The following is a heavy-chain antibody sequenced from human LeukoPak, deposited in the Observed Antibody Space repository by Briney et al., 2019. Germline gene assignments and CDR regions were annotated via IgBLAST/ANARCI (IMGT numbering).Heavy chain of an antibody. CDR3: ARLVPGDYYDSSGFGY. CDR1: GGAISSSSYY. V-gene: IGHV4-39*01. CDR2: IYYSGST. Sequence: SDTLSLTCTVSGGAISSSSYYWGWIRQPPGKGLEWMGSIYYSGSTYYNPSLKSRVTISVDTSKNQFSLKLSSVTAADTAVYYCARLVPGDYYDSSGFGYWGQGTLVTVSS. D-gene: IGHD3-22*01. J-gene: IGHJ4*02.